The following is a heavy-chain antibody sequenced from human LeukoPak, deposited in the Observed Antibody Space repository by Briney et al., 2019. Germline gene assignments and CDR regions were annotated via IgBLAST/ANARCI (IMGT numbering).Heavy chain of an antibody. J-gene: IGHJ4*02. V-gene: IGHV4-34*01. D-gene: IGHD1-14*01. CDR3: AKNFQPNRITIFGY. Sequence: PSETLSLTCAVYGGSFSGYYWSWIRQPPGKGLEWIGEINHSGSTNYNPSLKSRVTISVDTSKNQFSLKLSSVTAADTAVYYCAKNFQPNRITIFGYWGQGTLVTVSS. CDR2: INHSGST. CDR1: GGSFSGYY.